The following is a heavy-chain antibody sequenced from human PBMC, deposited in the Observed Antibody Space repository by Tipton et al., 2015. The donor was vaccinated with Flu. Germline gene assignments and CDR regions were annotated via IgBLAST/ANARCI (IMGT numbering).Heavy chain of an antibody. CDR2: IYKTGIT. J-gene: IGHJ4*02. CDR1: GASISSTTYY. D-gene: IGHD2-2*01. CDR3: APSTRYWTGGHFFGW. Sequence: TLSLTCDVSGASISSTTYYWGWIRQPPGKGLEWIGSIYKTGITDYNPSLKSRVTLSLDTSKNQFSLKVRSVNAADPAVYYCAPSTRYWTGGHFFGWWGRGPQVTVSS. V-gene: IGHV4-39*07.